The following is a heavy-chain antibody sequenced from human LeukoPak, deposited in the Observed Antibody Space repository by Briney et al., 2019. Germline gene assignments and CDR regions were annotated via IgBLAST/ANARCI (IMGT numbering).Heavy chain of an antibody. D-gene: IGHD3-10*01. V-gene: IGHV4-59*01. J-gene: IGHJ4*02. Sequence: SETLSLTCTVSGGSISSYYWSWIRQPPGKGLEWIGYTYYSGSTNYNPSLKSRVTISVDTSKNQFPLKLSSVTAADTAVYYCARVLQGSDYFDYWGQGTLVTVSS. CDR3: ARVLQGSDYFDY. CDR2: TYYSGST. CDR1: GGSISSYY.